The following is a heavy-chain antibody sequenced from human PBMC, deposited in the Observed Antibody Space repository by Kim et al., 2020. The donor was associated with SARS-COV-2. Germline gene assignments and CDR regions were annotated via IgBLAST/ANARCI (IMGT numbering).Heavy chain of an antibody. CDR3: AILGTGANPPGMDV. CDR2: ISYDGSNK. Sequence: GGSLRLSCAASGFTFSSYGMHWVRQAPGKGLEWVAVISYDGSNKYYADSVKGRFTISRDNSKNTLYLQMNSLRAEDTAVYYCAILGTGANPPGMDVWGQG. J-gene: IGHJ6*02. CDR1: GFTFSSYG. D-gene: IGHD1-26*01. V-gene: IGHV3-30*03.